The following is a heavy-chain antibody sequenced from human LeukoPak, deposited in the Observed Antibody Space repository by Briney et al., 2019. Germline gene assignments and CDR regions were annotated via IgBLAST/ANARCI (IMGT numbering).Heavy chain of an antibody. CDR2: ISRHNANT. CDR1: GYTFVSYG. J-gene: IGHJ3*02. V-gene: IGHV1-18*01. CDR3: ARVLGYSDGGEAFDI. Sequence: SVKVSCKPSGYTFVSYGISWVRQAPGQGLEWMGWISRHNANTDYAQKFQGRVIMTKDTSTSTVYMELRSLRSDDTAVYYCARVLGYSDGGEAFDIWGQGTVVTVSS. D-gene: IGHD5-18*01.